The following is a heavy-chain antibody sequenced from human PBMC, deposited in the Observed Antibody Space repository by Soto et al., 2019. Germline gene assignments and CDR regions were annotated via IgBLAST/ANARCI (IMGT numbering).Heavy chain of an antibody. CDR3: AREWQLLPYYVINV. D-gene: IGHD1-26*01. CDR2: VSNTGKT. V-gene: IGHV4-61*01. CDR1: GDSVTSSSYF. J-gene: IGHJ6*02. Sequence: KPSETLSLTCNVSGDSVTSSSYFWSWLRQPPGKGLEWIGYVSNTGKTKYNPSLKSRVTMSVDTSKNQFSLKLTSVTAAETAVYFCAREWQLLPYYVINVWGQGTTVTVSS.